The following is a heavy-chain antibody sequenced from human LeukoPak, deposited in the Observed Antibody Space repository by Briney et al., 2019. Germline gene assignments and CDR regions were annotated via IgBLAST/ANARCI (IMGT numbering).Heavy chain of an antibody. CDR3: ARDSGSYSSYFDY. Sequence: GGSLRLSCVASGFSFSSHSMNWVRQAPGKGLEWVAVISYDGSNKYYADSVKGRFTISRDNSKNTPYLQMNSLRAEDTAVYYCARDSGSYSSYFDYWGQGTLVTVSS. CDR2: ISYDGSNK. J-gene: IGHJ4*02. V-gene: IGHV3-30*03. CDR1: GFSFSSHS. D-gene: IGHD1-26*01.